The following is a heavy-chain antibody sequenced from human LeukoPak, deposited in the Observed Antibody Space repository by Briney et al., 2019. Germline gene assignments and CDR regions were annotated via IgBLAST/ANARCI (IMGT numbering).Heavy chain of an antibody. J-gene: IGHJ4*02. V-gene: IGHV3-74*01. CDR3: ARGEYSSGWSHDY. Sequence: GGSLRLSCAASGITFSNYWMHWVRHAPGKGLVWVSRINSEGSSTSYADSVKGRFTISRDNSKNTLYLQMNSLRAEDTAVYYCARGEYSSGWSHDYWGQGTLVTVSS. CDR1: GITFSNYW. D-gene: IGHD6-19*01. CDR2: INSEGSST.